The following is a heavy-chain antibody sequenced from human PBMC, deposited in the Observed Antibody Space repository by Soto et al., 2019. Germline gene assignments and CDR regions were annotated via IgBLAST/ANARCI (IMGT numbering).Heavy chain of an antibody. CDR3: AKRSSSSTVDY. J-gene: IGHJ4*02. CDR1: GFTFSSYA. V-gene: IGHV3-23*01. CDR2: ISGSDDST. Sequence: EVQLLESGGGLVQPGESLRLSCAASGFTFSSYAMSWVRQAPGKGLEWVSVISGSDDSTYYADSVKGRFTISRDNSKNTRYLQMNSLRAEDTAVYYCAKRSSSSTVDYWGQGTLVTVSS. D-gene: IGHD6-6*01.